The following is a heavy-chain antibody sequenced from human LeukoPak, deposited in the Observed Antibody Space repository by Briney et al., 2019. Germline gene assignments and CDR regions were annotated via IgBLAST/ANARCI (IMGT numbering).Heavy chain of an antibody. CDR3: AKDGRLYHRGHFDS. J-gene: IGHJ4*02. CDR1: GFTFSSYG. D-gene: IGHD2-2*01. Sequence: GGSLRLSCVASGFTFSSYGMHWVRQAPGKGLEWVAFVRYDRTTKNYADSVKGRFTISRDSSKNTLNLQMNTLRPEDTAIYYCAKDGRLYHRGHFDSWGQGTLVTVSS. V-gene: IGHV3-30*02. CDR2: VRYDRTTK.